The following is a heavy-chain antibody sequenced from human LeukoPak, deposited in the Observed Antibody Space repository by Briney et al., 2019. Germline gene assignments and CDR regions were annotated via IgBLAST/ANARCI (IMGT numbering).Heavy chain of an antibody. Sequence: GGSLRLSCAASGFTFASYGMSWVRQAPGKGLEWVSFITTNGGRTSYADSVEGRFTISRDNPRNTLYMQLNNLRGEDTAVYHCARDRDSGYYDTSGPFDPWGQGTLVTVSS. V-gene: IGHV3-23*01. CDR1: GFTFASYG. CDR2: ITTNGGRT. D-gene: IGHD3-22*01. CDR3: ARDRDSGYYDTSGPFDP. J-gene: IGHJ5*02.